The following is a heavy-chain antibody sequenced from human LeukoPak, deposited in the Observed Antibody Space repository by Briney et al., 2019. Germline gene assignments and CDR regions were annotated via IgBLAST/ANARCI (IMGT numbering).Heavy chain of an antibody. V-gene: IGHV4-59*01. D-gene: IGHD3-3*01. Sequence: PSETLSLTCTVSGGSISSYYWSWIRQPPGKGLGWIGYIYYSGSTNYNPSLKSRVTISVDTSKNQFSLKLSSVTAADTAVYYCASSLYYDFWSGSLDYWGQGTLVTVSS. J-gene: IGHJ4*02. CDR3: ASSLYYDFWSGSLDY. CDR2: IYYSGST. CDR1: GGSISSYY.